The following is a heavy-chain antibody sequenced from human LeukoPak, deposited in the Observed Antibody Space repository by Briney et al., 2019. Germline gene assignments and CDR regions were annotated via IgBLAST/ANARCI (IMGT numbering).Heavy chain of an antibody. CDR1: GYTFTNYD. CDR2: MNPNSGNT. V-gene: IGHV1-8*03. CDR3: AREGFDY. J-gene: IGHJ4*02. Sequence: ASVKVSCKASGYTFTNYDINWVRQATGQGLEWMGYMNPNSGNTGYAQKFQGGVTITKNTSISTAYMELSSLRSEDTAVYYCAREGFDYWGQGTLVTVSS.